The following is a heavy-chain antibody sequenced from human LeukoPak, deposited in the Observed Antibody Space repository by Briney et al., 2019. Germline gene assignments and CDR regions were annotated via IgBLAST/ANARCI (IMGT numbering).Heavy chain of an antibody. J-gene: IGHJ5*02. Sequence: PSETLSLTCAVYGGSFSAYYWSWIRQPPGKGLEWIGEINHSGSTNYNPSLKSRVTISVDTSKNQFSLKLSSVTAADTAVYYCARTTVTTTPISANNWFDPWGQGTLVTVSS. CDR1: GGSFSAYY. CDR3: ARTTVTTTPISANNWFDP. V-gene: IGHV4-34*01. D-gene: IGHD4-11*01. CDR2: INHSGST.